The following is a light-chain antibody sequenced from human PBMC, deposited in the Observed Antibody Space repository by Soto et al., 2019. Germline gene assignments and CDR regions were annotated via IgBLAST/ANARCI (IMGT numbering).Light chain of an antibody. CDR3: QQHNNWPRT. J-gene: IGKJ1*01. V-gene: IGKV3-15*01. Sequence: EIVMTQSPATLSVSPGERATLSCRASQSVSSNLAWYQQKPGQAPRLLIYGASTRATGIPARFSGSGSGTEFTLTISSLQSEDLAVYYCQQHNNWPRTFGQGTKVEIK. CDR2: GAS. CDR1: QSVSSN.